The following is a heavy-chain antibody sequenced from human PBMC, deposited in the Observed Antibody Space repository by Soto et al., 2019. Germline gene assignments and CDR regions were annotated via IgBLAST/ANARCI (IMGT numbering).Heavy chain of an antibody. CDR3: GRGARLGDYGASVAY. D-gene: IGHD4-17*01. CDR1: AFTFSSYG. J-gene: IGHJ4*02. Sequence: QVQLVESGGGVVQPGRSLRLSCSASAFTFSSYGMHWVRQAPGKGLEWVAVIWFDGSNKYYADSVKGRFTISRDNSKKTRYLPMDSLRGEVTALYYCGRGARLGDYGASVAYCGQGTLVTVSS. V-gene: IGHV3-33*01. CDR2: IWFDGSNK.